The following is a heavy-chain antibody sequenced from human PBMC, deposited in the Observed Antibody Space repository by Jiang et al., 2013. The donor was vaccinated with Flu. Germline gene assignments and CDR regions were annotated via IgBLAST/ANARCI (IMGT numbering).Heavy chain of an antibody. CDR2: IIPILGIA. D-gene: IGHD3-3*01. V-gene: IGHV1-69*04. CDR3: AGSSYYDFWSGYWGFDY. CDR1: GGTFSSYA. J-gene: IGHJ4*02. Sequence: SGAEVKKPGSSVKVSCKASGGTFSSYAISWVRQAPGQGLEWMGRIIPILGIANYAQKFQGRVTITADKSTSTAYMELSSLRSEDTAVYYCAGSSYYDFWSGYWGFDYVGPGNPGHRLL.